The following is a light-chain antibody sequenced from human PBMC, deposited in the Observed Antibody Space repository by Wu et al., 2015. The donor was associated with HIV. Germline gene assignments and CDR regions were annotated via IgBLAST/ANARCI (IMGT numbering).Light chain of an antibody. CDR3: RQYGSSNT. J-gene: IGKJ2*01. CDR1: QTVSSRY. CDR2: GAS. V-gene: IGKV3-20*01. Sequence: EIVLTQSPGTLSLSPGERATLSCRASQTVSSRYLAWYQQKPGQAPRLLIYGASSRATDIPDRFRGSESGADFTLTISRLEPEDFAIYYCRQYGSSNTFGQGTKLEIK.